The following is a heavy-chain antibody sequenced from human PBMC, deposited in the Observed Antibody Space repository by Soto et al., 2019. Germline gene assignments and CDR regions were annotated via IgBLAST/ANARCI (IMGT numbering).Heavy chain of an antibody. CDR2: ISGSGGST. D-gene: IGHD3-9*01. CDR3: AKDGNPIPYLTGYYRLGWFNP. J-gene: IGHJ5*02. Sequence: GGSLRLSCAASGFTFSSYAMSWVRQAPGKGLEWVSAISGSGGSTYYADSVKGRFTISRDNSKNTLYLQMNSLRAEDTAVYYCAKDGNPIPYLTGYYRLGWFNPWGQGTLVTVSS. V-gene: IGHV3-23*01. CDR1: GFTFSSYA.